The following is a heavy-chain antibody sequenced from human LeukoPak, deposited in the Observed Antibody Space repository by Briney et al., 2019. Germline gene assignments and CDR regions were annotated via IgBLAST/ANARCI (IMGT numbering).Heavy chain of an antibody. D-gene: IGHD4-17*01. CDR1: DDSFSSHY. Sequence: SETLSLTCAVSDDSFSSHYWTWIRQPPGRGLEWIGYISYSASTNYNPYLKSRVTFLIDTSKNQFSLKLSYVAAADTAVYYCARDLVTVTKGFDIWGQGTMVSVSS. J-gene: IGHJ3*02. CDR3: ARDLVTVTKGFDI. CDR2: ISYSAST. V-gene: IGHV4-59*11.